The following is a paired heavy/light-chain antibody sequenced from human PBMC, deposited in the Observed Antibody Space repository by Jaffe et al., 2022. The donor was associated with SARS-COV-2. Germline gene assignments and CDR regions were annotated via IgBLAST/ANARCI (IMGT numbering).Light chain of an antibody. Sequence: QSALTQPASVSGSPGQSITISCTGTSSDVGGYNYVSWYQQHPGKAPKLIIYDVTNRPSGISNRFSGSKSGNTASLTISGLQAEDEGAYHCSSYTSTNTWAFGGGTKLTVL. CDR1: SSDVGGYNY. CDR2: DVT. J-gene: IGLJ3*02. V-gene: IGLV2-14*03. CDR3: SSYTSTNTWA.
Heavy chain of an antibody. D-gene: IGHD6-13*01. CDR2: INPYSGGT. V-gene: IGHV1-2*04. CDR1: GYTFTDYY. CDR3: ARGVISTRSLFDY. J-gene: IGHJ4*02. Sequence: QVQLVQSGAEVKKPGASVKVSCKASGYTFTDYYIHWVRQAPGQGLEWVGWINPYSGGTNYAQKFQDWVTMTRDTSIDTAYMELSRLTSDDTAMYYCARGVISTRSLFDYWGQGTQVTVSS.